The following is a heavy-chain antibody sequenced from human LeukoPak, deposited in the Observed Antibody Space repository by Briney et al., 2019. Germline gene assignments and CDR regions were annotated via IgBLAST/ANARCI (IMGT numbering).Heavy chain of an antibody. V-gene: IGHV3-33*01. CDR1: GFPFSSYG. J-gene: IGHJ4*02. CDR3: ARYYGDSYYFDY. Sequence: GGSLRLSCAASGFPFSSYGMHWVRQAPGKGLEWVALTWYDGSGKYYADSVKGRFTTSRDNSKNTLYLQMNSLRAEDTAVYYCARYYGDSYYFDYWGQGTLVTVSS. D-gene: IGHD4-17*01. CDR2: TWYDGSGK.